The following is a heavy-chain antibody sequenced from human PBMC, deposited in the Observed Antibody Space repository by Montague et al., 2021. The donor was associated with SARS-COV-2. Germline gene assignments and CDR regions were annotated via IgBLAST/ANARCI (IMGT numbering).Heavy chain of an antibody. CDR2: IAYSGST. CDR1: GGSIRSSSHL. J-gene: IGHJ6*02. D-gene: IGHD3-10*01. V-gene: IGHV4-39*07. CDR3: GLGRGFAVGNHYYYSYGLDV. Sequence: SETLSLTRTLSGGSIRSSSHLWGWFRQPPGQRLEWIGTIAYSGSTYYXPCLKSRVIISADTSKNQFSLNLRSVTAADTAVYFCGLGRGFAVGNHYYYSYGLDVWGQGTTVTVSS.